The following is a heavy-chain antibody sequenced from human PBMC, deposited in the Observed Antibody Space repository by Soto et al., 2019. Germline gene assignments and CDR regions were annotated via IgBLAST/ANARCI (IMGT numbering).Heavy chain of an antibody. Sequence: QVQLVQSGAEVKKPGASVKVSCKASGYTFTSYGISWVRQAPGQGLEWMGWISDYNGNTNYAQKLQGRVTMTTDTYTRTAYMELRRLRSDDTAVYYCERGVGWEPLDYWGQGPQVTVSS. D-gene: IGHD1-26*01. J-gene: IGHJ4*02. CDR1: GYTFTSYG. V-gene: IGHV1-18*01. CDR3: ERGVGWEPLDY. CDR2: ISDYNGNT.